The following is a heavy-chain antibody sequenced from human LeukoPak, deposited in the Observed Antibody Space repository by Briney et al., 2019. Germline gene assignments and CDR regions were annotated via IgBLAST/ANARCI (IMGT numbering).Heavy chain of an antibody. J-gene: IGHJ6*02. D-gene: IGHD3-9*01. CDR2: ISYDGSNK. CDR1: GFTFSSYV. V-gene: IGHV3-30-3*01. Sequence: GGSLRLSCAASGFTFSSYVMHWDRQAPGKGLEWVAVISYDGSNKYYADSVKGRFTISRDNSKNTLYLQMNSLRAEDTAVYYCAGESDILTGYSHTGGMDVWGQGTTVTVSS. CDR3: AGESDILTGYSHTGGMDV.